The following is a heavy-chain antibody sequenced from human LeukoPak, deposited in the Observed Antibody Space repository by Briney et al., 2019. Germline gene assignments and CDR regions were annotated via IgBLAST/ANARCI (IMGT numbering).Heavy chain of an antibody. CDR3: ARGVRGYSYGYKNDFDY. D-gene: IGHD5-18*01. CDR1: RFTFSSYT. Sequence: GGSLRLSCAASRFTFSSYTMHWVRQAPGKGLEWVAVIWYDGSNKYYADSVKGRFTISRDNSKNTLYLQMNSLRAEDTAVYYCARGVRGYSYGYKNDFDYWGQGTLVTVSS. CDR2: IWYDGSNK. J-gene: IGHJ4*02. V-gene: IGHV3-33*08.